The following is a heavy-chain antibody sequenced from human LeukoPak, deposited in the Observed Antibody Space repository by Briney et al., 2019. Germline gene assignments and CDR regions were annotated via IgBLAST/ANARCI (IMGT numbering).Heavy chain of an antibody. D-gene: IGHD3-3*01. CDR2: ISSSSSTI. CDR3: ARDASTDFWSGYSNWFDP. J-gene: IGHJ5*02. V-gene: IGHV3-48*04. Sequence: GGSLRLSCAASGFTFSSYSMNWVRQAPGKGLEWVSYISSSSSTIYYADSVKGRFTISRDNAKNSLYLQMNSLRAEDTAVYYCARDASTDFWSGYSNWFDPWGQGTLVTVSS. CDR1: GFTFSSYS.